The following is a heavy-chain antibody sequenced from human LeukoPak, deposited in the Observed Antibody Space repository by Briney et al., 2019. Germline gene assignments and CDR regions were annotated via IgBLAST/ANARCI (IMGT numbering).Heavy chain of an antibody. CDR3: ARIISQRGAAAGTGDY. CDR2: IIPILGIA. J-gene: IGHJ4*02. Sequence: SVKVSCKASGGTFSNYDISWVRQAPGQGLEWMGRIIPILGIANYAQKFQGRVTMTTDTSTSTAYMELRSLRSDDTAVYYCARIISQRGAAAGTGDYWGQGTLVTVSS. D-gene: IGHD6-13*01. CDR1: GGTFSNYD. V-gene: IGHV1-69*04.